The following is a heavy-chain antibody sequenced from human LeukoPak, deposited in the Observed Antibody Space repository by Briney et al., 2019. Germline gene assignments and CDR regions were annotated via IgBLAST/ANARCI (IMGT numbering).Heavy chain of an antibody. V-gene: IGHV4-38-2*02. CDR2: IYHSGST. J-gene: IGHJ4*02. CDR3: ARDRRDTAMADFDY. Sequence: SETLSLTCTVSGYSISSGYYWGWIRQPPGKGLEWIGSIYHSGSTYYNPSLKSRVTISVDTSKNQFSLKLSSVTAADTAVYYCARDRRDTAMADFDYWGQGTLVTVSS. CDR1: GYSISSGYY. D-gene: IGHD5-18*01.